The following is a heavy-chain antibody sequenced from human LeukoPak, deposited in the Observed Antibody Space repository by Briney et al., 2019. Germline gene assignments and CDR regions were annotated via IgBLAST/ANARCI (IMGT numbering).Heavy chain of an antibody. CDR2: VKQDGTEK. D-gene: IGHD6-13*01. J-gene: IGHJ4*02. V-gene: IGHV3-7*01. CDR1: GFTFRDYW. Sequence: PGGSLRLSCEASGFTFRDYWMTWVRQAPGKGLEWVANVKQDGTEKFYVASVKGRFTISRDNGKNSLYLQMNSLGVEDTAIYYCARAGGTSWADYWGQGTLVTVSS. CDR3: ARAGGTSWADY.